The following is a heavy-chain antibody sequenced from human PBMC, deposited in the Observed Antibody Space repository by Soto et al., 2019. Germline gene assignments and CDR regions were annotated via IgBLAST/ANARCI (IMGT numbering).Heavy chain of an antibody. V-gene: IGHV1-69*05. CDR1: GGTFSNYA. CDR2: IMPIFGRA. J-gene: IGHJ4*02. CDR3: ASDKIAEILDY. D-gene: IGHD2-15*01. Sequence: SVKVSCKASGGTFSNYAFSWVRQAPGQGLERLGGIMPIFGRADYAQKFRGRVTMTTDTSTSTAYMELRSLRSDDTAVYYCASDKIAEILDYWGQGTLVSVSS.